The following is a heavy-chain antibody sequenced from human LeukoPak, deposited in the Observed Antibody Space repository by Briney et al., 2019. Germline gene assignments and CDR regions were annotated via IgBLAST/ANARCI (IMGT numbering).Heavy chain of an antibody. J-gene: IGHJ4*02. V-gene: IGHV1-46*01. D-gene: IGHD3-16*02. Sequence: ASVKVSCKASGYIFTSYYMHWVRQAPGEGLEWMGIINPSGGSTSYAQKFQGRVTMTRDMSTSTVYMELSSLRSEDTAVYYCARLTFGGVIVVDYWGQGTLVTVSS. CDR1: GYIFTSYY. CDR3: ARLTFGGVIVVDY. CDR2: INPSGGST.